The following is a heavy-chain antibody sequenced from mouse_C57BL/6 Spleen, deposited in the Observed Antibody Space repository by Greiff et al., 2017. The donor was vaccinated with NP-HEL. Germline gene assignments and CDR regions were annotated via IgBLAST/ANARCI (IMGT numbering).Heavy chain of an antibody. Sequence: EVQLQQSGPELVKPGASVKMSCKASGYTFTDYHMHWVKQSHGKSLEWIGYINPNNGGTSYNQKFKGKATLTVNKSSSTAYMELRSLTAEDSAVYYCARPYGYDGSWFAYWGQGTLVTVSA. CDR2: INPNNGGT. CDR1: GYTFTDYH. CDR3: ARPYGYDGSWFAY. V-gene: IGHV1-22*01. D-gene: IGHD2-2*01. J-gene: IGHJ3*01.